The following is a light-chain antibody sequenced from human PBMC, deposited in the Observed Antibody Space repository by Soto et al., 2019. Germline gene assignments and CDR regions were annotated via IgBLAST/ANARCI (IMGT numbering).Light chain of an antibody. CDR1: QSVSSN. Sequence: EIVMTQSPATLSVSPGERATLSCRASQSVSSNLAWYQQKPGQAPRLLIYGASTRATGIPARFSGSGSGTEFTLTISSLQSEYFAVYYCQQYNNWPSRPFGQGTKVEIK. V-gene: IGKV3-15*01. J-gene: IGKJ1*01. CDR3: QQYNNWPSRP. CDR2: GAS.